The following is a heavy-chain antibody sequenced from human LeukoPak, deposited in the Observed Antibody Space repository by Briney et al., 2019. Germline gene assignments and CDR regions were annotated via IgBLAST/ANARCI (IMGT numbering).Heavy chain of an antibody. Sequence: GGSLRLSCAASGFTFSSYAMSWVRQAPGKGLEWVSLIYSGGSTYYADSVKGRFTISRDNSKNTLYLQMGSLRAEDMAVYYCARGNIPRHSWYYYYMDVWGKGTTVTVSS. D-gene: IGHD1/OR15-1a*01. V-gene: IGHV3-66*01. CDR3: ARGNIPRHSWYYYYMDV. J-gene: IGHJ6*03. CDR2: IYSGGST. CDR1: GFTFSSYA.